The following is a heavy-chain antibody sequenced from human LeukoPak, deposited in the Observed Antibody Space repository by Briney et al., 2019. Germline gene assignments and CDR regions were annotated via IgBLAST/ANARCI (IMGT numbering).Heavy chain of an antibody. D-gene: IGHD6-19*01. CDR1: GYTFSDYY. J-gene: IGHJ4*02. Sequence: ASVKVSCTASGYTFSDYYIHWVRQAPGQGLEWMGWINPNNGGTNSAQKFQGRVTMTRDTSISTAYMELSRLRSDDTAVYYCARVFEIGYSSGWSDYWGQGTLVTVSS. CDR2: INPNNGGT. V-gene: IGHV1-2*02. CDR3: ARVFEIGYSSGWSDY.